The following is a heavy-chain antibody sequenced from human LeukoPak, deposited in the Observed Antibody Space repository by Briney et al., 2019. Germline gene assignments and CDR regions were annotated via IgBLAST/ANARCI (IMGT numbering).Heavy chain of an antibody. CDR1: GFTFRDFY. V-gene: IGHV3-11*01. CDR3: TRDPRLCDF. J-gene: IGHJ4*02. CDR2: IGPSGTIM. Sequence: GGSLRLSCAASGFTFRDFYMTWIRQAPGKGLEWLSYIGPSGTIMNYADSVEGRFTVSRDNAENSLFLQMNSLRAEDTAVYYCTRDPRLCDFWGQGTLVTVSS.